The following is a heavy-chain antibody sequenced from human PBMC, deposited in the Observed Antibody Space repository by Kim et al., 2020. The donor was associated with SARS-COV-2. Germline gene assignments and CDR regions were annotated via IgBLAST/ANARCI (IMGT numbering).Heavy chain of an antibody. CDR3: VRDDLGYGGYRY. Sequence: GGSLRLSCVASGFTFSSSWMSWVRQAPGKGLEWVANIKTDGSAQYYVDSVKGRFTISRDNAKNSLYLQMNSLRAEDTAVYYCVRDDLGYGGYRYWAQGTL. CDR2: IKTDGSAQ. CDR1: GFTFSSSW. J-gene: IGHJ4*02. V-gene: IGHV3-7*01. D-gene: IGHD5-12*01.